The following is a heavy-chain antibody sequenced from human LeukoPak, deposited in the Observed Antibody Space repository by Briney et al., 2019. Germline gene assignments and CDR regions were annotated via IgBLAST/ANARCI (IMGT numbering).Heavy chain of an antibody. CDR1: GGSISSYY. J-gene: IGHJ6*02. V-gene: IGHV4-59*01. D-gene: IGHD1-1*01. CDR3: ARVGGTNHYYYGMDV. CDR2: IYYSGST. Sequence: SETLSLTCTVSGGSISSYYWSWIRQPPGKGLEWIGYIYYSGSTNYNPSLKSRVTISVDTSKNQFSLKLSSVTAADTAVYYCARVGGTNHYYYGMDVWGQGTTVTVSS.